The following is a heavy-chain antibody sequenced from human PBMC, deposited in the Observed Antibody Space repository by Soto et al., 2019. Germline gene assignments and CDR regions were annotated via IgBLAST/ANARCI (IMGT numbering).Heavy chain of an antibody. CDR2: VNAGKGNT. Sequence: ASVKVSYKATGYTFTSYTMHWVRQAPGQRLERIGRVNAGKGNTKYSQKFQGRVTISRYISASASYMELSCLRSEDTAVYYFARDKYYVSGTYNYFDYWGQGSLVTVSS. CDR1: GYTFTSYT. V-gene: IGHV1-3*01. J-gene: IGHJ4*02. CDR3: ARDKYYVSGTYNYFDY. D-gene: IGHD3-10*01.